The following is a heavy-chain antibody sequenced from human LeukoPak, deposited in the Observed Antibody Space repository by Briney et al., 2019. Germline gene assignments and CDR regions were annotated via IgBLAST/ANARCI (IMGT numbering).Heavy chain of an antibody. J-gene: IGHJ6*03. D-gene: IGHD2-2*01. CDR2: MNPNSGNT. CDR3: ARAAEDIVVVPAPYYYYYMDV. V-gene: IGHV1-8*03. Sequence: ASVKVSCKASGYTFTSYDINWVRQATGQGLEWMGWMNPNSGNTGYAQKFQGRVTITADESTSTAYMELSSLRSEDTAVYYCARAAEDIVVVPAPYYYYYMDVWGKGTTVTVSS. CDR1: GYTFTSYD.